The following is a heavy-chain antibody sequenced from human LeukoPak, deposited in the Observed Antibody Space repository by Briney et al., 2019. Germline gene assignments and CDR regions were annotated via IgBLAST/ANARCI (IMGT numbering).Heavy chain of an antibody. CDR3: ARGLSRRYNWNWYFDL. D-gene: IGHD1-1*01. J-gene: IGHJ2*01. CDR1: GFTFDDYG. Sequence: GGSLRLSCAATGFTFDDYGMSWVRQGPGKGLEWVSGINWNGRSTGYADSVKGRFTISRDNAKNSLYLQMNSLRADDTALYYCARGLSRRYNWNWYFDLWGRGTLVSVSS. V-gene: IGHV3-20*04. CDR2: INWNGRST.